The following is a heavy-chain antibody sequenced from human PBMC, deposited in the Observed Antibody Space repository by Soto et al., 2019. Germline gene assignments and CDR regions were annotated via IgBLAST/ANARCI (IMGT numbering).Heavy chain of an antibody. D-gene: IGHD3-9*01. Sequence: GGSLRLSCAASGFTFSSYGMHWVRQAPGKGLEWVAVIWYDGSNKYYADSVKGRFTISRDNSKNTLYLQMNSLRAEDTAVYYCARGLVIFDWLFPNLTLYYYYGMDVWGQGTTVTVSS. CDR3: ARGLVIFDWLFPNLTLYYYYGMDV. CDR2: IWYDGSNK. V-gene: IGHV3-33*01. J-gene: IGHJ6*02. CDR1: GFTFSSYG.